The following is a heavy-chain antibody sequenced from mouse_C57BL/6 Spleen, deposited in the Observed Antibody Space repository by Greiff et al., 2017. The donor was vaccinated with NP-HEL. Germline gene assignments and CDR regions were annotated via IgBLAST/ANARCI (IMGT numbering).Heavy chain of an antibody. J-gene: IGHJ3*01. V-gene: IGHV1-15*01. CDR3: TRGFSWFAY. CDR2: IDPETGGT. Sequence: QVQLKESGAELVRPGASVTLSCKASGYTFTDYEMHWVKQTPVHGLEWIGAIDPETGGTAYNQKFKGKAILTADKSSSTAYMELRSLTSEDSAVYYCTRGFSWFAYWGQGTLVTVSA. CDR1: GYTFTDYE.